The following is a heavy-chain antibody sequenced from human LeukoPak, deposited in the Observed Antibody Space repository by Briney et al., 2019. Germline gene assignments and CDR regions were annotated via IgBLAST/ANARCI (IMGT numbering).Heavy chain of an antibody. J-gene: IGHJ4*02. D-gene: IGHD3/OR15-3a*01. CDR1: GVSISSSNSY. Sequence: KASETLSLTCTVSGVSISSSNSYWGWIPQPPGKGLEWIGSIYYSGNTYYNASLKSQVSISIDTSKNQFSLRLTSVTAADTAVYYCARQTGSGLFILPGGQGTLVTVSS. CDR2: IYYSGNT. CDR3: ARQTGSGLFILP. V-gene: IGHV4-39*01.